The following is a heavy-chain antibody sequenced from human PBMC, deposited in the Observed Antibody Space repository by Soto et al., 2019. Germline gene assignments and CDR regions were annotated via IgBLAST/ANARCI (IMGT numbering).Heavy chain of an antibody. D-gene: IGHD6-13*01. CDR3: ARLGAAAFDX. CDR1: GFTFSGCW. V-gene: IGHV3-7*03. CDR2: INEDASEK. Sequence: GGSLRVSCAASGFTFSGCWMSWVRQAPGKGLEWVANINEDASEKYYVDSVKVRFTISRDKAKNSLYLKMNSLRAEDTAVYYCARLGAAAFDXWGQGTLLTVSX. J-gene: IGHJ4*02.